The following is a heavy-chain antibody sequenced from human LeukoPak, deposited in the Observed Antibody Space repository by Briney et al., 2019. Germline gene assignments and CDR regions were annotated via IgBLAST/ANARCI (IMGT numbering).Heavy chain of an antibody. D-gene: IGHD3-22*01. J-gene: IGHJ1*01. CDR3: AKEARYYYDSSGCYREYFQH. V-gene: IGHV3-23*01. Sequence: GGSLRLSCAASGFTFSSYAMSWVRQAPGKGLEWVSAISGSGGSTYYADSVKGRFTISRDNSKNTLYLQMNSLRAEDTAVYYCAKEARYYYDSSGCYREYFQHWGQGTLVTVSS. CDR2: ISGSGGST. CDR1: GFTFSSYA.